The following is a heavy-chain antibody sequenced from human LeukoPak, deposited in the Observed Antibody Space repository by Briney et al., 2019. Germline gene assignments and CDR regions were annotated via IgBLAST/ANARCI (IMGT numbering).Heavy chain of an antibody. CDR2: INHNGNVN. CDR1: GFTFTDQP. V-gene: IGHV3-7*03. CDR3: ARGGGLDV. Sequence: PGGSLRLSCVASGFTFTDQPMKWVRQAPGKGLEWVASINHNGNVNYYVDSVKGRFTISRDNAKNSLYLQMSNLRAEDTAVYFCARGGGLDVWGQGATVTVSS. J-gene: IGHJ6*02. D-gene: IGHD3-16*01.